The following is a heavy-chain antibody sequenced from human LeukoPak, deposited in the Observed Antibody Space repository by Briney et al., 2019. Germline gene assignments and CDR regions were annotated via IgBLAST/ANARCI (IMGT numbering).Heavy chain of an antibody. V-gene: IGHV3-23*01. Sequence: GGSLRLSCAASGFTFSSYAMSWVRQAPGKGLEWVSAISGSGGSTYYADSVKGRFTISRDNSKNTLYLQMNSLRAEDTAVYYCAKTFYGSGSYPYYFDYWGQGTLVTVSS. D-gene: IGHD3-10*01. CDR1: GFTFSSYA. CDR2: ISGSGGST. CDR3: AKTFYGSGSYPYYFDY. J-gene: IGHJ4*02.